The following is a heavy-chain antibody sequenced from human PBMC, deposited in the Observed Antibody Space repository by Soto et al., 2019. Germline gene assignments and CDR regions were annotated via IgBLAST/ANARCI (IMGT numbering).Heavy chain of an antibody. CDR3: ARHRRLPVSPNFAY. CDR2: IYYFESTEST. D-gene: IGHD2-2*01. Sequence: PFVMQCLRWSVVGGSIGGYCGSWIRQHPGKGLKWIGYIYYFESTESTNYNPSLKSRVTMSVDTSKNQFSLKLSSVTAADTVVFYCARHRRLPVSPNFAYLGQGTLVTVSS. CDR1: GGSIGGYC. J-gene: IGHJ4*02. V-gene: IGHV4-59*08.